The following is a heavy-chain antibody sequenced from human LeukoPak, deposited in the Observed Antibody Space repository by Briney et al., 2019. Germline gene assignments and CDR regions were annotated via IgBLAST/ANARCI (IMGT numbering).Heavy chain of an antibody. CDR3: ARAVVVVPAAIYYFDY. CDR2: IYYSGST. V-gene: IGHV4-59*01. Sequence: SETLSLTCTVSGGSISSYYWSWIRQPPGKGLEWIGYIYYSGSTNHNPSLKSRVTISVDTSKNQFSLKLSSVTAADTAVYYCARAVVVVPAAIYYFDYWGQGTLVTVSS. CDR1: GGSISSYY. J-gene: IGHJ4*02. D-gene: IGHD2-2*02.